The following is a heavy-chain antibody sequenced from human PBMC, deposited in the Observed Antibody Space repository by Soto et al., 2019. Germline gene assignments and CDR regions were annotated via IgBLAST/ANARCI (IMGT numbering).Heavy chain of an antibody. J-gene: IGHJ4*02. D-gene: IGHD3-22*01. V-gene: IGHV4-59*01. Sequence: PSETLSRTGSVSGGSISGYYWSWIRQPPGKGLEWIAYIYYIGSTNYNPSLKSRVTISLDASKNQFSLKLTSVTAADAAVYYCARAAYYPDSSGYFLDQWGQGTLVTVSS. CDR3: ARAAYYPDSSGYFLDQ. CDR1: GGSISGYY. CDR2: IYYIGST.